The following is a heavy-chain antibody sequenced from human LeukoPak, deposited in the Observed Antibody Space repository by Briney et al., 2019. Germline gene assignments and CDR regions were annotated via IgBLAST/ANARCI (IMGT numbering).Heavy chain of an antibody. CDR1: GGSFSGYY. CDR2: INHSGST. J-gene: IGHJ1*01. V-gene: IGHV4-34*01. CDR3: ARGRSTMWYPHPNGQYFQH. Sequence: PSETLSFTCAVYGGSFSGYYWSWIRQPPGKGLEWIGEINHSGSTNYNPSLKSRVTISVDTSKNQFTLKLSSVTAADTAVYYCARGRSTMWYPHPNGQYFQHWGQGTLVTVSS. D-gene: IGHD2-15*01.